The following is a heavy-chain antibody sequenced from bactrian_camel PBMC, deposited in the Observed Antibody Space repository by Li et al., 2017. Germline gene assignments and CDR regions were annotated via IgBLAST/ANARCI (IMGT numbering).Heavy chain of an antibody. Sequence: HVQLVESGGGSVPAGDSLRLSCTVSAATHSRYCLGWFCQAPGKEREGVAVIGRDGSTSYAHSVNVRFIISQDNFNNTLATLYLKVNSLKPEDTAMYYCAAQVPTNKYDCYSGSWPPQTSFGYWGQGTQVTVS. CDR2: IGRDGST. J-gene: IGHJ6*01. CDR1: AATHSRYC. D-gene: IGHD3*01. CDR3: AAQVPTNKYDCYSGSWPPQTSFGY. V-gene: IGHV3S55*01.